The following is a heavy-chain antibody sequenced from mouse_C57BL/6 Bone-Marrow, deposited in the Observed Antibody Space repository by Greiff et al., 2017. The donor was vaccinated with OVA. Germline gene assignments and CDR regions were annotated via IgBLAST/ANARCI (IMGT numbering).Heavy chain of an antibody. CDR2: IDPSDSYT. D-gene: IGHD1-1*01. J-gene: IGHJ3*01. V-gene: IGHV1-69*01. Sequence: VQLQQSGAELVLPGASVKLSCKASGYTFTSYWMHWVKQRPGQGLEWIGEIDPSDSYTNYNQKFKGKSTLTVDKSSSTAYMQLSSLTSEDSAVYYCARRDYGSSYWGQGTLVTVSA. CDR3: ARRDYGSSY. CDR1: GYTFTSYW.